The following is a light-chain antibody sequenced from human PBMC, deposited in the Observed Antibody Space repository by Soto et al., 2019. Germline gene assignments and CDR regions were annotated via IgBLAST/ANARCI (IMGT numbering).Light chain of an antibody. Sequence: EIVLTQYPGTQSLSPGERATLNCRASQSISTSSLAWYRQKPGQAPRLLMYGAFNRATGIPDRFSGTVSETDGTITISRLEKEDVSVYYCQQYDNSTITFGQGTRLEIK. J-gene: IGKJ5*01. CDR2: GAF. CDR1: QSISTSS. V-gene: IGKV3-20*01. CDR3: QQYDNSTIT.